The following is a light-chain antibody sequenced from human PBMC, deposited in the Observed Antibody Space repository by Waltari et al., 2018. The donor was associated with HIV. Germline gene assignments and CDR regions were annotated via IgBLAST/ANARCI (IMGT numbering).Light chain of an antibody. CDR3: QSYDSSNHKV. J-gene: IGLJ3*02. Sequence: NFMLTQPHSVSESPGKTVTISCTGSSGSIASNYVQWYQQSPGSAPTTVIYEYNQRPAGVPVRFSRSSDSSSNSASLPISGLKTEDEADYYCQSYDSSNHKVCGGGTKLTVL. V-gene: IGLV6-57*02. CDR2: EYN. CDR1: SGSIASNY.